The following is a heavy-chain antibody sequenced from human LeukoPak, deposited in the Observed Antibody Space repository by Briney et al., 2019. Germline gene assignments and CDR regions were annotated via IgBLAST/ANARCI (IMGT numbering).Heavy chain of an antibody. D-gene: IGHD3-10*01. J-gene: IGHJ6*02. CDR3: ARWYGGSGSWVLDV. CDR1: GFTISNYW. CDR2: IKQDGSEK. V-gene: IGHV3-7*04. Sequence: PGGSVRLSCAASGFTISNYWMSWVRQAPGKGLEWVANIKQDGSEKKYVDSVKGRFTISRDNAKNSLYLQINSLRAEDTAVYYCARWYGGSGSWVLDVWGQGPTVPVSS.